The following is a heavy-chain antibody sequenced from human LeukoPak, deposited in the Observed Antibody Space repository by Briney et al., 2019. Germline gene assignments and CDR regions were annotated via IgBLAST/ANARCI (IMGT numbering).Heavy chain of an antibody. Sequence: GRSLRLSCAASGFTFSSYGMHWVRQAPGKGLEWVAVISYDGSNKYYADSVKGRFTISRDNSKNTLYLQMNSLRAEDTAVYYCAKDLDSSGRIYYYYGMDVWGQGTTVTVSS. CDR2: ISYDGSNK. J-gene: IGHJ6*02. CDR3: AKDLDSSGRIYYYYGMDV. CDR1: GFTFSSYG. V-gene: IGHV3-30*18. D-gene: IGHD3-22*01.